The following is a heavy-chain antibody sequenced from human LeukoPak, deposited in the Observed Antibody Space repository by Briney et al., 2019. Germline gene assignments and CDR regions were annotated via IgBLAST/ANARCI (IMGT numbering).Heavy chain of an antibody. J-gene: IGHJ6*03. D-gene: IGHD2-2*01. CDR2: ISSSSIYI. Sequence: GSLRLSCAASGFTFSSYSLNWVRQAPGKGLEWVSSISSSSIYIYYVDSVKGRFTISRDNAKNSLYLQMNSLRAEDTAVYYCAKGYCSSTSCLVYYYYYYMDVWGKGTTVTVSS. V-gene: IGHV3-21*04. CDR1: GFTFSSYS. CDR3: AKGYCSSTSCLVYYYYYYMDV.